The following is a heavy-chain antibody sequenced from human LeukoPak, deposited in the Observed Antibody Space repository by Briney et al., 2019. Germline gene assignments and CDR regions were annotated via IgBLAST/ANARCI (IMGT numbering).Heavy chain of an antibody. CDR1: GGSISSSSYY. CDR3: AREFGGEVAAAYDAFDI. J-gene: IGHJ3*02. Sequence: SETLSLTCTVSGGSISSSSYYWGWIRQPPGKGLEWIGSIYYSGSTYYNPSLKSRVTISVDTSKNQFSLKLSSVTAADTAVYYCAREFGGEVAAAYDAFDIWGQGTMVTVSS. CDR2: IYYSGST. D-gene: IGHD6-13*01. V-gene: IGHV4-39*07.